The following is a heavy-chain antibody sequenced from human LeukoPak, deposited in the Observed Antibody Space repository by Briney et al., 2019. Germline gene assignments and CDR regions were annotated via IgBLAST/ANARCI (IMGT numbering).Heavy chain of an antibody. J-gene: IGHJ4*02. CDR3: TTRITMIVVVLNSPLAGDY. CDR1: GFTFSNAW. D-gene: IGHD3-22*01. V-gene: IGHV3-15*07. CDR2: IKSKTDGGTT. Sequence: GGSLRLSCAASGFTFSNAWMNWVRQAPGKGLEWVGRIKSKTDGGTTDYAAPVKGRFTISRDDSKNTLYLQMNSLKTEDTAVYYCTTRITMIVVVLNSPLAGDYWGQGTLVTVSS.